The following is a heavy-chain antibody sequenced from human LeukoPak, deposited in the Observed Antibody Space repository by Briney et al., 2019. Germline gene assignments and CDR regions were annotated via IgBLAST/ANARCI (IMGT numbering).Heavy chain of an antibody. D-gene: IGHD2-15*01. CDR2: ISGRGDST. Sequence: GGSLRLSCAASGFTFSSYAMGWVRQAPGRGLEWVSTISGRGDSTYYADSVKGRFTISRDNSKNTLYLQMNSLRAEDTAVYYCAKTRDGLLAATFDYWGQGTLVTVSS. J-gene: IGHJ4*02. V-gene: IGHV3-23*01. CDR1: GFTFSSYA. CDR3: AKTRDGLLAATFDY.